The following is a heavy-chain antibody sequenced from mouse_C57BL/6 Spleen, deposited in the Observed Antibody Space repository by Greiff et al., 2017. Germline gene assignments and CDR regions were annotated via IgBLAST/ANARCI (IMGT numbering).Heavy chain of an antibody. V-gene: IGHV1-9*01. CDR1: GYTFTGYW. Sequence: QVQLQQSGAELMTPGASVKLSCKATGYTFTGYWIEWVKQGPGHGLEWIGEILPGSGSTNYNEKFKGKATFTADTSSNTAYMQLSSRPTEDSAIYYCARWGAQALFDYWGQGTTLTVSS. CDR3: ARWGAQALFDY. J-gene: IGHJ2*01. D-gene: IGHD3-2*02. CDR2: ILPGSGST.